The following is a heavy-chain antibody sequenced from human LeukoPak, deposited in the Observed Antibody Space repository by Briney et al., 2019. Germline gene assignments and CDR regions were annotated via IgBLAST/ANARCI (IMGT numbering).Heavy chain of an antibody. CDR2: ISAYNGNT. V-gene: IGHV1-18*01. CDR1: GGTFSSYA. D-gene: IGHD3-22*01. Sequence: GSSVKVSCKASGGTFSSYAISWVRQAPGQGLEWMGWISAYNGNTNYAQKLQGRVTMTTDTSTSTAYMELRSLRSDDTAVYYCAREVGDSSGYYYAGEGYWGQGTLVTVSS. J-gene: IGHJ4*02. CDR3: AREVGDSSGYYYAGEGY.